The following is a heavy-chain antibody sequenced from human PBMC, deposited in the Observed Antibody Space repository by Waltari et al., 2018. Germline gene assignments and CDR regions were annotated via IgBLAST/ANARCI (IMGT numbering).Heavy chain of an antibody. CDR1: GGTFSSYA. J-gene: IGHJ4*02. Sequence: QVQLVQSGAEVKKPGSSVKVSCKASGGTFSSYAISWVRQAPGQGLEWMGGIIPIFGTANYAQKVQGRVTITADESTSTAYMELSSLRSEDTAVYYCAGDKYCGGDCYGYYFDYWGQGTLVTVSS. V-gene: IGHV1-69*13. CDR2: IIPIFGTA. D-gene: IGHD2-21*01. CDR3: AGDKYCGGDCYGYYFDY.